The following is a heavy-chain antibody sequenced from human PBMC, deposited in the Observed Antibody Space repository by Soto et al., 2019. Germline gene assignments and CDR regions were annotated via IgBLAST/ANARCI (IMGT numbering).Heavy chain of an antibody. J-gene: IGHJ6*03. CDR2: MNPNSGNT. V-gene: IGHV1-8*01. CDR1: GYTFTSYD. Sequence: ASVKVSCKASGYTFTSYDINWVRQATGQGLEWMGWMNPNSGNTGYAQKFQGRVTMTRNTSISTAYMELSSLRSEDMAVYYCATGIAVAGTKYYYYYYMDVWGKGTTVTVSS. CDR3: ATGIAVAGTKYYYYYYMDV. D-gene: IGHD6-19*01.